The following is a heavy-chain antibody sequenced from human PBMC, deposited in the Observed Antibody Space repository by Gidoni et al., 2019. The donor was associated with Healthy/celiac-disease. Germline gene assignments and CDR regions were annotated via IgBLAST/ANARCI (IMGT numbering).Heavy chain of an antibody. Sequence: QVQLVQSGAEVKKPGASVKVSCTASGYTFTGYYMHWVRQAPGQGLEWMGWINPNSGGTNDAQKFQGWVTMTRDTSISTAYMELSRLRSDDTAVYYCARAVEVGATPAFDYWGQGTLVTVSS. CDR2: INPNSGGT. CDR3: ARAVEVGATPAFDY. CDR1: GYTFTGYY. D-gene: IGHD1-26*01. J-gene: IGHJ4*02. V-gene: IGHV1-2*04.